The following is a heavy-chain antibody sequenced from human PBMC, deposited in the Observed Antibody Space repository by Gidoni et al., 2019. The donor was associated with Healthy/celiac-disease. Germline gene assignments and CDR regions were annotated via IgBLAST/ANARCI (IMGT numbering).Heavy chain of an antibody. CDR3: ARMGFLEWSYWYFDL. J-gene: IGHJ2*01. Sequence: QVQLQESGPGLVKPSETLSLTCTVSGGSISSYSWSWIRQPPGKGLEWIGYIYYSGSTNYNPSLKSRVTISVDTSKNQFSLKLSSVTAADTAVYYCARMGFLEWSYWYFDLWGRGTLVTVSS. CDR2: IYYSGST. V-gene: IGHV4-59*08. D-gene: IGHD3-3*01. CDR1: GGSISSYS.